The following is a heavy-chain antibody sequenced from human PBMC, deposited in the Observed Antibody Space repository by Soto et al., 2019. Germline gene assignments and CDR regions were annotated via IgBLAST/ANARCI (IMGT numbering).Heavy chain of an antibody. CDR2: ISSSGSTI. CDR1: GFTFSSYE. CDR3: ARGSPDYYYYYGMDV. Sequence: GGSLRLSCAASGFTFSSYEMNWVRQAPGKGLEWVSYISSSGSTIYYADSVKGRFTISRDNAKNSLYLQMNSLRAEDTAVYYCARGSPDYYYYYGMDVWGQGTTVTVPS. J-gene: IGHJ6*02. V-gene: IGHV3-48*03.